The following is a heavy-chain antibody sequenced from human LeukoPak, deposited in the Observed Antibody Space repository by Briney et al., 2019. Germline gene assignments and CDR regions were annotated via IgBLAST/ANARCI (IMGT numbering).Heavy chain of an antibody. V-gene: IGHV4-4*02. J-gene: IGHJ4*02. D-gene: IGHD5-18*01. CDR3: SRKDTPMIYFDC. CDR2: IFHSGST. Sequence: SETLSLTCAVSGDSISSTNWWTWVRQPQGKGLEWIGEIFHSGSTNYNPSLKSRVSMSVDKSKNQFSLRLNSVTAADTAVYYCSRKDTPMIYFDCWGQGTLVTVSS. CDR1: GDSISSTNW.